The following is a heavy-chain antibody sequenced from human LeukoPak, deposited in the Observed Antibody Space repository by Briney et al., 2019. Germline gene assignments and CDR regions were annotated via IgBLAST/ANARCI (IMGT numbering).Heavy chain of an antibody. Sequence: GRSLRLSCAASGFTFDDYAMHWVRQAPGKGLEWVSGISWNSGSIGYADSVKGRFTISRDNAKNSLYLQMNSLRAEDTALYYCAKSILHDTAMVNYFDFWGQGTLVTVSS. V-gene: IGHV3-9*01. CDR2: ISWNSGSI. CDR1: GFTFDDYA. D-gene: IGHD5-18*01. CDR3: AKSILHDTAMVNYFDF. J-gene: IGHJ4*02.